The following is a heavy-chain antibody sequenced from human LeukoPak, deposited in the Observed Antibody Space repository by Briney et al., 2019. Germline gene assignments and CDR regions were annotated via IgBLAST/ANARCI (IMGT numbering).Heavy chain of an antibody. CDR2: ISGSGGST. J-gene: IGHJ4*02. D-gene: IGHD3-9*01. CDR3: AKAGPILRYFDFRYYFDY. Sequence: GGPLRLSCAASGFTFSSYAMSWVRQAPGKGLEWVSAISGSGGSTYYADSVKGRFTISRDNSKNTLYLQMNSLRAEDTAVYYCAKAGPILRYFDFRYYFDYWGQGTLVTVSS. V-gene: IGHV3-23*01. CDR1: GFTFSSYA.